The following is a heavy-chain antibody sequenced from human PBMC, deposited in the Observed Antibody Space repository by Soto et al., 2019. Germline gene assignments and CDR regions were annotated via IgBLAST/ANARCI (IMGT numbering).Heavy chain of an antibody. J-gene: IGHJ4*02. D-gene: IGHD6-19*01. CDR2: IGTTGDA. CDR1: GFTFSSYD. CDR3: AGGRSGWYAEFDF. V-gene: IGHV3-13*01. Sequence: EVQLVESGGGLVQPGGSLRLSCAASGFTFSSYDMHWVRQTAGKGLEWVAAIGTTGDAYYPGSATCRFTISRENAKNSLYLQMNNLRVGDTAVYFCAGGRSGWYAEFDFWGQGTQVTVSS.